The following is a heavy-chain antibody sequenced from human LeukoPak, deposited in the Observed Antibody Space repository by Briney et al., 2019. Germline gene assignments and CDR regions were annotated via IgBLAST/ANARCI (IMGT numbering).Heavy chain of an antibody. Sequence: TGGSLRLSPAHSGFTPSSYAMSWVRQAPRRGVEWVSALCGSGGSSYYADSVKGRFTITRGNSKNTLYLQMNSLMAEDTAVYYCAKEYSSSWYIPPVPTFDYWGQGTMVTVSS. D-gene: IGHD6-13*01. J-gene: IGHJ4*02. CDR3: AKEYSSSWYIPPVPTFDY. V-gene: IGHV3-23*01. CDR1: GFTPSSYA. CDR2: LCGSGGSS.